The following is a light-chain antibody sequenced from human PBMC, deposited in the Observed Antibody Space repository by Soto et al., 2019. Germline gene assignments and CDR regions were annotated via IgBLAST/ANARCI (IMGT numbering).Light chain of an antibody. CDR3: AAWDDSLSVVV. Sequence: QSVLTQPPSASGTPGQRVTISCSGSSSNIGSNYVYWYQQIPGTAPKLLIYTNNQRPSWVPDRFSGSKSGTSASLAISGLRSEDEADYYCAAWDDSLSVVVFGGGTKLTVL. CDR2: TNN. J-gene: IGLJ2*01. CDR1: SSNIGSNY. V-gene: IGLV1-47*01.